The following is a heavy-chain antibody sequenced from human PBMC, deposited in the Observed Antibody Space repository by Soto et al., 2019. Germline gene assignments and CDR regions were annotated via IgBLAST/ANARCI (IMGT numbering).Heavy chain of an antibody. J-gene: IGHJ4*02. CDR1: GVTVNRFA. Sequence: QVQLVQSGPEVKKPGTSVKVSCKASGVTVNRFAVTWVRQAPGQGFRWLGGITPLFETTTHAQNFQGRATITADESTTTSYLELRGLASEDTAVYYCARGYGGYFDDWGQGTLVIVSS. CDR2: ITPLFETT. CDR3: ARGYGGYFDD. V-gene: IGHV1-69*01. D-gene: IGHD4-17*01.